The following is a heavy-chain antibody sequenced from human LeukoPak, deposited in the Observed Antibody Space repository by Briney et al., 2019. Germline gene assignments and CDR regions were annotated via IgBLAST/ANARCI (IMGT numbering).Heavy chain of an antibody. V-gene: IGHV4-59*01. CDR3: ARAPDRSYYYYMDV. Sequence: GSLRLSCAASGFTFSSYGMSWVRQPPGKGLEWIGYIYYSGSTNYNPSLKSRVTISVDTSKNQFSLKLSSVTAADTAVYYCARAPDRSYYYYMDVWGKGTTVTVSS. CDR2: IYYSGST. CDR1: GFTFSSYG. J-gene: IGHJ6*03.